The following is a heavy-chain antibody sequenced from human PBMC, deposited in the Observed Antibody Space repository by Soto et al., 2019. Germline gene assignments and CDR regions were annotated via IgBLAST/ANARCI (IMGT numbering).Heavy chain of an antibody. J-gene: IGHJ3*02. D-gene: IGHD5-18*01. Sequence: EGQLMDSEGGLVQPGGSLRLSCAASGFTFSNTWMAWVRQAPGKGLEWVANIRGDGRETFYADSVKGRFTIARDNAKNSMSLQMNSLRVEDTAVYYCARDPEYSAFDIWGQGTMVTVSS. V-gene: IGHV3-7*01. CDR3: ARDPEYSAFDI. CDR2: IRGDGRET. CDR1: GFTFSNTW.